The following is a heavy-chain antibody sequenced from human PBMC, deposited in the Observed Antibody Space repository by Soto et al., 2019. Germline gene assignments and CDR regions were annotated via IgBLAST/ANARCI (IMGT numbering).Heavy chain of an antibody. CDR1: GGSISSYY. J-gene: IGHJ4*02. D-gene: IGHD6-6*01. Sequence: SETLSLTCTVSGGSISSYYWSWIRQPPGKGLEWIGYIYYSGSTHYNPSLKSRVTISVDTSKNQFSLKLSSVTAADTAVYYCVGLYSRSTSFNYCCPGTIRTV. V-gene: IGHV4-59*01. CDR3: VGLYSRSTSFNY. CDR2: IYYSGST.